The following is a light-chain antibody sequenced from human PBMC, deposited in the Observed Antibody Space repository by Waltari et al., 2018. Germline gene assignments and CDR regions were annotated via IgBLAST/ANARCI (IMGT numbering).Light chain of an antibody. CDR3: QQYNSYPWT. J-gene: IGKJ1*01. CDR2: KAY. CDR1: QSISSW. V-gene: IGKV1-5*03. Sequence: DIQMTQSPSTLSASVGDRVTITCRASQSISSWLAWYQQNPGKAPKLLIYKAYSLQSGVPSRFSGSGSGTEFTLTISSLQPDDFATYYCQQYNSYPWTFGQGTKVEIK.